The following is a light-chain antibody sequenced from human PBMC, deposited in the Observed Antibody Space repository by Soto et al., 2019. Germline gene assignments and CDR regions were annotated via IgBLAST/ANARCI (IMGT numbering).Light chain of an antibody. CDR2: GAS. V-gene: IGKV3-20*01. J-gene: IGKJ1*01. CDR1: QSVSSSY. Sequence: EIVLTQSPCTLSLSPGERATLSCRASQSVSSSYLAWYQQKPGQAPRLLIYGASTRATGIPDRFSGDGSVTHFTLTISSLQPDDFATYYCQQYYSDWTFGQGTKVDIK. CDR3: QQYYSDWT.